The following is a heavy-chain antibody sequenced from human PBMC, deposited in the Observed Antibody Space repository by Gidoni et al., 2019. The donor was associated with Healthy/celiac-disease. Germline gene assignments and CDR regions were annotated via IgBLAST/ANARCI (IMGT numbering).Heavy chain of an antibody. Sequence: QVQLVESGGGVVQPGRSLRLSCAASGFTFSSYGMHWVRQAPGKGLEWVAVIWYDGSNKYYADSVKGRFTISRDNSKNTLYLQMNSLRAEDTAVYYCARDRAYNWNLGYFDLWGRGTLVTVSS. CDR3: ARDRAYNWNLGYFDL. CDR2: IWYDGSNK. CDR1: GFTFSSYG. V-gene: IGHV3-33*01. D-gene: IGHD1-7*01. J-gene: IGHJ2*01.